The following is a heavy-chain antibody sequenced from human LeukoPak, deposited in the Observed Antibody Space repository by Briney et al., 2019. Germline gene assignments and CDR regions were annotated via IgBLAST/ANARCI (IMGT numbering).Heavy chain of an antibody. V-gene: IGHV3-7*01. J-gene: IGHJ4*02. CDR2: IKQDGSEK. CDR3: AREGRGYSYAFEC. Sequence: SGGSLRLSCAASGFTFSSYWMSWVRQAPGKGLEWVANIKQDGSEKYYVDSVKGRFTISRDNGQNTLYLQMNSLRAEDTAVYYCAREGRGYSYAFECWGQGTLVTVSS. D-gene: IGHD5-18*01. CDR1: GFTFSSYW.